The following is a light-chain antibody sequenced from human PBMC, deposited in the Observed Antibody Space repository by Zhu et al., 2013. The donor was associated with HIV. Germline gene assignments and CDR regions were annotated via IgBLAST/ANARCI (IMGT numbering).Light chain of an antibody. Sequence: QSALTQPRSVSGSLGQSVTITCTGTRSNIGGYEYVSWYQQLPGKAPKLILYGVTKRPSGVPDRFSGSKSGNTASLTISGLQAEDEADYFCAVWDDGLNGYVFGTGTKVTVL. J-gene: IGLJ1*01. CDR1: RSNIGGYEY. CDR2: GVT. CDR3: AVWDDGLNGYV. V-gene: IGLV2-11*01.